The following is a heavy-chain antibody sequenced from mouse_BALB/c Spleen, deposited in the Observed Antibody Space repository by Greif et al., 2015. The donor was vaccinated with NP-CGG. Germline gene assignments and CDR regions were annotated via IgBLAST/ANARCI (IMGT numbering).Heavy chain of an antibody. J-gene: IGHJ2*01. V-gene: IGHV5-17*02. D-gene: IGHD1-1*01. CDR1: GFTFSSFG. CDR2: ISGGSRTI. Sequence: DVQLVESGAGLVQPGGARKLSCAASGFTFSSFGMHWVRQAPEKCLEWVAYISGGSRTIYFADPVTGRFTISRDTPKNTLFLQMTSLRSEDTAMDYCARYYGSSCDYWGQGTTLTVSS. CDR3: ARYYGSSCDY.